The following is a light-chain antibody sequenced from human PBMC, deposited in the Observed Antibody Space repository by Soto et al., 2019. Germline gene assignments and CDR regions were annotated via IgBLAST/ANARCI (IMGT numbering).Light chain of an antibody. J-gene: IGKJ4*01. CDR2: GAS. CDR1: QSVSSK. CDR3: QQYNNWPPLT. Sequence: IVMTQSAATLSVSPGERATLSCGGSQSVSSKLAWYQQKPGQAPRLLIYGASTRATGIPARFSGSGSGTEFTLTISSLQPEDFAVYYCQQYNNWPPLTFGGGTKVDIK. V-gene: IGKV3-15*01.